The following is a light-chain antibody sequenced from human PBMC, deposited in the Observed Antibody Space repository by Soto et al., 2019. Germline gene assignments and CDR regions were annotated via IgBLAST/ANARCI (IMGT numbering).Light chain of an antibody. CDR1: SNDVGGYNY. J-gene: IGLJ3*02. Sequence: QSALTQPASVSGSPGQSITISCTGTSNDVGGYNYVSWHQQHPGKAPKLKIYDVSDRPSGVSYRFSGSKSGNTASLTISGLQAEDEADYYCSSYTSSGTWVFGGGTKVTVL. V-gene: IGLV2-14*01. CDR3: SSYTSSGTWV. CDR2: DVS.